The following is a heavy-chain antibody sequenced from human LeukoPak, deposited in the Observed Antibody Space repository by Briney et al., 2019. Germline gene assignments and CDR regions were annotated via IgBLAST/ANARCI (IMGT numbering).Heavy chain of an antibody. CDR3: TRQVDVPSSIGFFDS. CDR2: VSYGGST. CDR1: DYSISHEFY. J-gene: IGHJ4*02. Sequence: SETLSLTCDVSDYSISHEFYWGWIRQPPGKGLEWIASVSYGGSTHYNASLKSRATISVETSKSQFSLQVRSVTAADTAVYYSTRQVDVPSSIGFFDSWGQGILVTVS. D-gene: IGHD2/OR15-2a*01. V-gene: IGHV4-38-2*01.